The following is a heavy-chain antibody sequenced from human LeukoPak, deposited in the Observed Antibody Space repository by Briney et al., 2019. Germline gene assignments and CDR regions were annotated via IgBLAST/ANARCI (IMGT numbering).Heavy chain of an antibody. D-gene: IGHD6-19*01. CDR3: AKDGSGWGIDY. V-gene: IGHV3-30-3*01. CDR1: GFTFTSYA. CDR2: ISYDGSNK. J-gene: IGHJ4*02. Sequence: PGGSLRLSCAASGFTFTSYAMHWVRQAPGKGLEWVSFISYDGSNKYYADSVKGRFTISRDNSKNTLYLQMNSLRAEDTAVYYCAKDGSGWGIDYWGQGTLVTVSS.